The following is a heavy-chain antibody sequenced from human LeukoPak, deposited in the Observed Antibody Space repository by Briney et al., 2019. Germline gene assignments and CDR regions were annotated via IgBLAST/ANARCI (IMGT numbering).Heavy chain of an antibody. Sequence: GWSLRLSCAASGFTFSDYWMHWVRQAPGKGLVWVSRINTDGSFTRYADSVQGRFTISRDTAKNTLFLQMNSLRAEDTAVYYCARETKVGGALQYWGQGILVTVSS. V-gene: IGHV3-74*01. J-gene: IGHJ4*02. CDR2: INTDGSFT. D-gene: IGHD1-26*01. CDR1: GFTFSDYW. CDR3: ARETKVGGALQY.